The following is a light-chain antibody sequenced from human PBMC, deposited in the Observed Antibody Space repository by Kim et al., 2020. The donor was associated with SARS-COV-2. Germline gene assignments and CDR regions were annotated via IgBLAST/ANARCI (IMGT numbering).Light chain of an antibody. V-gene: IGLV1-40*01. CDR1: SSNIGAGHD. J-gene: IGLJ2*01. CDR2: GNS. Sequence: QSVLTQPPSVSGAPGQRVTISCTGSSSNIGAGHDVHWYQQLPGTAPKLLIYGNSNRPSGVPDRFSGSESGTSASLAITGLQAEDEADYYCQSYDSSLSGSVVFGGGTQLTVL. CDR3: QSYDSSLSGSVV.